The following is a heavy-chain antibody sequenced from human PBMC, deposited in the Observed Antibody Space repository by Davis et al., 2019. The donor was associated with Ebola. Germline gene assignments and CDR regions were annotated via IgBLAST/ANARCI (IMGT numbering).Heavy chain of an antibody. Sequence: GESLKISCKDSGNSFTSHWIGWVRQMPGKGLEWMGLIYTCDSDTRYSPSFRGQVTISADNSIKTAFLHWSSLKASDTAMYYCASLRRAITGFDDGYDIWGQGTMVTVSS. J-gene: IGHJ3*02. V-gene: IGHV5-51*01. D-gene: IGHD3-9*01. CDR3: ASLRRAITGFDDGYDI. CDR1: GNSFTSHW. CDR2: IYTCDSDT.